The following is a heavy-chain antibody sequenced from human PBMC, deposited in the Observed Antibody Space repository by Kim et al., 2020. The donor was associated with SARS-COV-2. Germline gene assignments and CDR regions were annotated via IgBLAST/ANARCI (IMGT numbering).Heavy chain of an antibody. V-gene: IGHV3-30*02. J-gene: IGHJ4*02. Sequence: YADSVKGRFTISRDNSKNTLYLQMNSLRAEDTAVYYCAKAAADPWGHFDYWGQGTLVTVSS. D-gene: IGHD6-13*01. CDR3: AKAAADPWGHFDY.